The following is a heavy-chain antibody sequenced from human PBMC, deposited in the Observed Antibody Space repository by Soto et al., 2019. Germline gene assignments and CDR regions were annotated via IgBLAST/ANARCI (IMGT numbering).Heavy chain of an antibody. J-gene: IGHJ6*02. Sequence: EVQLVESGGGLVQPGGSLRLSCVASGIPVSSNYMTWVRQAPGKGLEWVSVLHSGGDTYYANSVKGRFTISRHDSTNTLFLQMNSLTAEDTAVYYCARDGPDYYASRMDVWGQGTTVTVSS. D-gene: IGHD3-10*01. CDR3: ARDGPDYYASRMDV. CDR2: LHSGGDT. CDR1: GIPVSSNY. V-gene: IGHV3-53*04.